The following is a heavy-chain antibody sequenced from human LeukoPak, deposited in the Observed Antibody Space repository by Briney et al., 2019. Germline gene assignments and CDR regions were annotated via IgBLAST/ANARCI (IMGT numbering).Heavy chain of an antibody. CDR1: GYTLTELS. CDR3: ATIRSSLWVGYSQH. Sequence: ASVKVSCKVSGYTLTELSMHWVRQAPGEGLEWMGGFDTEDGETISAQKFQGRLTMTEDTSTDTAYMELGSLRSEDTAVYYCATIRSSLWVGYSQHWGQGTLVTVSS. D-gene: IGHD3-16*01. CDR2: FDTEDGET. V-gene: IGHV1-24*01. J-gene: IGHJ1*01.